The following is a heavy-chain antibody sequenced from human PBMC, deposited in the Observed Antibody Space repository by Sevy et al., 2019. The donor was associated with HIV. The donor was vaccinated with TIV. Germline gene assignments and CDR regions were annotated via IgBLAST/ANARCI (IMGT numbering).Heavy chain of an antibody. Sequence: GGSLRLSCAASGFTFDDYAMHWVRQAPGKGLEWVSGISWNSGSIGYADSVKGRFTISRDDAKNSLYLQMNSLRAEDTALYYCAKGRVEMATNYFDYWGQGTLVTVSS. V-gene: IGHV3-9*01. CDR3: AKGRVEMATNYFDY. CDR2: ISWNSGSI. J-gene: IGHJ4*02. D-gene: IGHD5-12*01. CDR1: GFTFDDYA.